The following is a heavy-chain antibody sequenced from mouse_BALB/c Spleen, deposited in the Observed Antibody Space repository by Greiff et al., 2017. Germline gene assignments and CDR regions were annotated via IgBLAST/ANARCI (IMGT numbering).Heavy chain of an antibody. J-gene: IGHJ4*01. V-gene: IGHV4-2*02. D-gene: IGHD2-10*02. CDR3: ARYGNYYAMDY. CDR2: INPGSSTI. CDR1: GFDFSRYW. Sequence: EVKLQESGGGLVQPGGSLNLSCAASGFDFSRYWMSWARQAPGKGQEWIGEINPGSSTINYTPSLKDKFIISRDNAKNTLYLQMSKVRSEDTALYYCARYGNYYAMDYWGQGTSVTVSS.